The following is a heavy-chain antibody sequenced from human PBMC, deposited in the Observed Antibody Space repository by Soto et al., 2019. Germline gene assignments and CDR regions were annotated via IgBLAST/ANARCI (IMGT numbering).Heavy chain of an antibody. CDR1: GESFSGYY. J-gene: IGHJ3*02. CDR3: ARGGHCSGGACYAYAFDI. Sequence: QVQLQQWGAGLLKPSETLSLTCAVYGESFSGYYWSWIRQPPGKGLEWLGEINHSGSTNYNPSLKSRVTISVDTSKNQFSLKLSSVTAAVTAVYYCARGGHCSGGACYAYAFDIWGQGTMVTVSS. V-gene: IGHV4-34*01. D-gene: IGHD2-15*01. CDR2: INHSGST.